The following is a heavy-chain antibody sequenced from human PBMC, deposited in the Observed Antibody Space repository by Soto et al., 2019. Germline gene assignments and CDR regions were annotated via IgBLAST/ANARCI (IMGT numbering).Heavy chain of an antibody. CDR2: FDPEDGET. J-gene: IGHJ4*02. V-gene: IGHV1-24*01. CDR3: ATDRGIAAAGNKFDY. Sequence: ASVKVSCKVSGYTLTELSMHWVRQAPGKGLEWMGGFDPEDGETIYAQKFQGRVTMTEDTSTDTAYMELSSLRSGDTAVYYCATDRGIAAAGNKFDYWGQGTLVTVSS. D-gene: IGHD6-13*01. CDR1: GYTLTELS.